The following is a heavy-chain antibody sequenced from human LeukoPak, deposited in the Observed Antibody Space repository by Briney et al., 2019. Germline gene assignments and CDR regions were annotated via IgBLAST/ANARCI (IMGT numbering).Heavy chain of an antibody. Sequence: ASVKVSCKASGYIFTNYGVTWVRQAPGQGLEWMGWINVFNGNTDYAQKVQGRVTMTTDTSTNTAYMELRSLRSDDTAVYYCARGPIDYGDYVFDYWGQGTLVTVSS. J-gene: IGHJ4*02. CDR1: GYIFTNYG. CDR2: INVFNGNT. V-gene: IGHV1-18*01. CDR3: ARGPIDYGDYVFDY. D-gene: IGHD4-17*01.